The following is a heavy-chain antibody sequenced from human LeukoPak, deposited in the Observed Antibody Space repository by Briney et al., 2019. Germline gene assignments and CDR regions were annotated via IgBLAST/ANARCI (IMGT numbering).Heavy chain of an antibody. CDR2: INHSGST. V-gene: IGHV4-34*01. CDR3: ARETYYYDSSGYFPYYYYYYMDV. CDR1: GGSFSGYY. Sequence: SETLSLTCAVYGGSFSGYYWSWIRQPPGKGLEWIGEINHSGSTNYNPSLKSRVTISVDTSKNQFSLKLSSVTAADTAVYYCARETYYYDSSGYFPYYYYYYMDVWGKGTTVTVSS. D-gene: IGHD3-22*01. J-gene: IGHJ6*03.